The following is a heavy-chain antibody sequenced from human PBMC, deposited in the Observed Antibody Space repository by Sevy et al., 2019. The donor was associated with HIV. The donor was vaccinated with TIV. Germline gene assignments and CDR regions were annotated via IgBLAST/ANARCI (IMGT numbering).Heavy chain of an antibody. V-gene: IGHV3-48*02. CDR3: ARRFNIVGATHFDY. CDR2: ISSSSSTI. CDR1: GFTFSSYT. J-gene: IGHJ4*02. D-gene: IGHD1-26*01. Sequence: GGSLRLSCAASGFTFSSYTMNWVRQAPGKGLEWVSYISSSSSTIYYADSVKGRFTISRDNAKNSLYLQMNSLRDEETAVYFCARRFNIVGATHFDYWGQGTLVTVSS.